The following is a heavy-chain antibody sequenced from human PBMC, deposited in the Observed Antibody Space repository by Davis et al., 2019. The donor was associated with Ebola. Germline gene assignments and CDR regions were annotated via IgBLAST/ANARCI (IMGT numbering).Heavy chain of an antibody. CDR1: GFTFSSYA. V-gene: IGHV3-30-3*01. Sequence: GESLKISCAASGFTFSSYAMHWVRQAPGKGLEWVAVISYDGSNKYYTDSVKGRFTISRDNSKNTLYLQMNSLRAEDTAVYYCAMEGYYYGSGSPPSFDPWGQGTLVTVSS. D-gene: IGHD3-10*01. J-gene: IGHJ5*02. CDR3: AMEGYYYGSGSPPSFDP. CDR2: ISYDGSNK.